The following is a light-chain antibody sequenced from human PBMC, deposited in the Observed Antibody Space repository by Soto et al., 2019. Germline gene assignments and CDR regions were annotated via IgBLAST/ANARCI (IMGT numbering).Light chain of an antibody. V-gene: IGLV1-51*01. CDR1: SSNIGNNY. J-gene: IGLJ2*01. CDR3: ATWDSSLSAVV. Sequence: QSALTQPPSVSAAPGQKVTISCSGSSSNIGNNYVSWYQQLPGTAPKLLIYDSNKRASGIPDRFSGSKSGTSATLGITGLETGDEAEYYCATWDSSLSAVVFGGGTKLTVL. CDR2: DSN.